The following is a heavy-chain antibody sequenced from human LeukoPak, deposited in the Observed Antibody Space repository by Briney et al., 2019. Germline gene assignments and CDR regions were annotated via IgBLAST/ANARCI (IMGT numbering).Heavy chain of an antibody. V-gene: IGHV4-59*08. CDR3: ARHWGDSPNHSDVLLAFHL. CDR1: GYSIRNYY. J-gene: IGHJ3*01. CDR2: IYYSGST. D-gene: IGHD2/OR15-2a*01. Sequence: SETLSLTCTSSGYSIRNYYWSWVRQPPGKGLEWIGFIYYSGSTNYNPSLRSRVTISVDTSKNQFSLKLSSVTAADTSVYYCARHWGDSPNHSDVLLAFHLGRQGTMVTVSS.